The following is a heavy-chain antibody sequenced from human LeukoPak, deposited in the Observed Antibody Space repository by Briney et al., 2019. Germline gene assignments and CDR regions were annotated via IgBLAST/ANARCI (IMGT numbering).Heavy chain of an antibody. CDR2: IIPILGIA. J-gene: IGHJ4*02. Sequence: SVKVSCKASGGTFSSYTTSWVRQAPGQGLEWMGRIIPILGIANYAQKFQGRVTITADKSTSTAYMELSSLRSEDTDVHYCARVEGGPNSRAMVDYWGQGTLVTISS. V-gene: IGHV1-69*02. CDR1: GGTFSSYT. D-gene: IGHD5-18*01. CDR3: ARVEGGPNSRAMVDY.